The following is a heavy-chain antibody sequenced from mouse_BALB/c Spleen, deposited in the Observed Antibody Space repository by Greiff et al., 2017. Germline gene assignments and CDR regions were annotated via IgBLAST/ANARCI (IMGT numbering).Heavy chain of an antibody. D-gene: IGHD2-10*02. CDR3: ARYGKDY. CDR2: INPGSSTI. V-gene: IGHV4-2*02. J-gene: IGHJ2*01. Sequence: EVMLVESGGGLVQPGGSLNLSCAASGFDFSRYWMSWARQAPGKGQEWIGEINPGSSTINYTPSLKDKFIISRDNAKNTLYLQMSKVRSEDTALYYCARYGKDYWGQGTTLTVSS. CDR1: GFDFSRYW.